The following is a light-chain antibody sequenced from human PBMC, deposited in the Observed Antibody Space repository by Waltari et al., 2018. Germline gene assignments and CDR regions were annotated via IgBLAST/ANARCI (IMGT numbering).Light chain of an antibody. J-gene: IGKJ1*01. V-gene: IGKV3-20*01. CDR3: QQFGSSPWT. CDR1: QSVGTNY. Sequence: EIVLTQSPGTLSLSPEERATLSCRASQSVGTNYLAWYQQKPGQAPRLLIYGTSSRATGIPDRFSGSGYGTDFTLIISRLEPEDFAVYYCQQFGSSPWTFGHGTKVEIK. CDR2: GTS.